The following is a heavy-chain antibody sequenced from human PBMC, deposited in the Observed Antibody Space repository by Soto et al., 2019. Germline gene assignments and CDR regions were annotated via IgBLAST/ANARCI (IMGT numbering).Heavy chain of an antibody. CDR2: IYPGDSDT. CDR1: GYSFTSYW. Sequence: LGESLKISCKGSGYSFTSYWIGWVRQMPGKGLEWMGIIYPGDSDTRYSPSFQGQVTISADKSISTAYLQWSSLKASDTAMYYCARLGWELLTLRHYYYYRMDVWGQGNTVTVSS. V-gene: IGHV5-51*01. D-gene: IGHD1-26*01. CDR3: ARLGWELLTLRHYYYYRMDV. J-gene: IGHJ6*02.